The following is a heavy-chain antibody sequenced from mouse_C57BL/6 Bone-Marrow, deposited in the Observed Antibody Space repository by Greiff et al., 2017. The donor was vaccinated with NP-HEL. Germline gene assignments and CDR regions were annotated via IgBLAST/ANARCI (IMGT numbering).Heavy chain of an antibody. CDR2: IYPGDGDT. CDR3: ARCYYGSSLYWYFDV. D-gene: IGHD1-1*01. CDR1: GYAFSSYW. V-gene: IGHV1-80*01. Sequence: QVHVKQSGAELVKPGASVKISCKASGYAFSSYWMNWVKQRPGKGLEWIGQIYPGDGDTNYNGKFKGKDTLTADKSSSTAYMQLSSLTSEDSAVDVCARCYYGSSLYWYFDVWGTGTTVTVSS. J-gene: IGHJ1*03.